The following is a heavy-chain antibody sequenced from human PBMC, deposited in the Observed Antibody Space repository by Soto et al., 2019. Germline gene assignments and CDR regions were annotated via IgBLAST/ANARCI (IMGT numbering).Heavy chain of an antibody. V-gene: IGHV1-8*01. D-gene: IGHD2-2*01. CDR1: GYTFTSYD. CDR2: MNPNSGNT. J-gene: IGHJ5*02. CDR3: ARGLDCSSTSCHSA. Sequence: ASVKVSCKASGYTFTSYDINWVRQATGQGLEWMGWMNPNSGNTGYAQKFQGRVTMARNTSISTAYMELSSLRSEDTAVYYCARGLDCSSTSCHSAWGQRTLVTVFS.